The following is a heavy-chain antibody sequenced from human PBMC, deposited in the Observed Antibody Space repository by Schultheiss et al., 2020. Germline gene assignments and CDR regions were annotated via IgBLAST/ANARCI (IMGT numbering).Heavy chain of an antibody. V-gene: IGHV4-59*04. Sequence: SQTLSLTCTVSGGSISSYYWSWIRQPPGKGLEWIGYIYYSGNTYYNPSLKSRVTMSVDTSKNQFSLQLSSVTAADTAVYYCASHNYYFDPSGPADYWGQGTLVTVSS. CDR1: GGSISSYY. J-gene: IGHJ4*02. CDR3: ASHNYYFDPSGPADY. D-gene: IGHD3-22*01. CDR2: IYYSGNT.